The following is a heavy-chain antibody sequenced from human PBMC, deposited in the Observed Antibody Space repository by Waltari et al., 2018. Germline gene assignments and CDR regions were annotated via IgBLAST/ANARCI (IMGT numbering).Heavy chain of an antibody. CDR2: IYPDDSDT. Sequence: EVQLVQSGAEVKKTGESLKIPCQGSGYTFAEYWVGWVRQMPGKGLEWMGTIYPDDSDTKYSPSFQGHVTISADKSISTAYLQWSSLEASDTAMYYCTSNLKGIRLLTGYYRSGGAFDVWGQGTLITVSS. V-gene: IGHV5-51*01. J-gene: IGHJ3*01. CDR3: TSNLKGIRLLTGYYRSGGAFDV. CDR1: GYTFAEYW. D-gene: IGHD3-9*01.